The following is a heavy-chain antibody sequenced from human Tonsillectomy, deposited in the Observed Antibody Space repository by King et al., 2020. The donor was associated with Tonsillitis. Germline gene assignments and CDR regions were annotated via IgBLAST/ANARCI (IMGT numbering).Heavy chain of an antibody. CDR1: GYTFTGHY. CDR2: INPNSGGT. J-gene: IGHJ4*02. CDR3: ARGWADYDSWSNFYSYFDY. D-gene: IGHD3-3*01. V-gene: IGHV1-2*02. Sequence: QLVQSGAEVKKPGASVKVSCKSGYTFTGHYIHWLRQAPGQGLEWMGWINPNSGGTNYAQKFQGRVTITRDTSISTVYMELSRLRSDDTAVYFCARGWADYDSWSNFYSYFDYWGQGTLVTVSS.